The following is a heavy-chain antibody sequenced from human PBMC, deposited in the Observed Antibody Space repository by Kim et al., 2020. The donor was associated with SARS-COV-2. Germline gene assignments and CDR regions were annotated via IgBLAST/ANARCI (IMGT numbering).Heavy chain of an antibody. D-gene: IGHD3-10*01. CDR3: ATGPYYYGSGRHDY. CDR2: INHSGST. J-gene: IGHJ4*02. Sequence: SETLSLTCAVYGGSFSGYYWSWIRQPPGKGLEWIGEINHSGSTNYNPSLKSRVTISVDTSKNQFSLKLSSVTAADTAVYYCATGPYYYGSGRHDYWGQGTLVTVSS. CDR1: GGSFSGYY. V-gene: IGHV4-34*01.